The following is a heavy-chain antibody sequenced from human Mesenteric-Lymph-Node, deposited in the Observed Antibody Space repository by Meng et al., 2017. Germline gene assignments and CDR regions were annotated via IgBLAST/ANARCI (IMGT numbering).Heavy chain of an antibody. V-gene: IGHV4-4*07. CDR3: ARYCSGGSCYSYYGMDV. Sequence: SETLSLTCTVSRGSIGNYYWTWIRQPAGKGLEWIGRIYTSGSTKYNPSLKSRVPMSVDTSKNQFSLRLSSVTAADTAVYYCARYCSGGSCYSYYGMDVWGQGTTVTVSS. CDR2: IYTSGST. CDR1: RGSIGNYY. J-gene: IGHJ6*02. D-gene: IGHD2-15*01.